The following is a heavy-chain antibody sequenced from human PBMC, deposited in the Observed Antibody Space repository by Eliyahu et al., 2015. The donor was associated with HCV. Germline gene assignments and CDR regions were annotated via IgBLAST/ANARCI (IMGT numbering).Heavy chain of an antibody. V-gene: IGHV4-39*01. CDR1: GGSISNTTYY. D-gene: IGHD1-26*01. J-gene: IGHJ1*01. Sequence: QLQLQESGPGLVKPSETLSLTCTVSGGSISNTTYYWGWIRQPPGKGLEWIGSIYYSGNTFYNPSLKTRVTISIDTSKNQFSLKMSSVTAADTALYFCVRHPAYYGNFHHWGQGTLVTVSS. CDR3: VRHPAYYGNFHH. CDR2: IYYSGNT.